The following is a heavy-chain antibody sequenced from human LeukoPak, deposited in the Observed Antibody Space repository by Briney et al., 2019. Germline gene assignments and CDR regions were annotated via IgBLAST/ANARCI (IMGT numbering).Heavy chain of an antibody. CDR3: ARTTTRIAVAPLDY. Sequence: SETLSLTCTVSGGSISSSSYYWGWIRQPPGKGLEWIGSIYYSGSTYYNPSLKSRVTISVGTSKNQFSLKLSSVTAADTAVYYCARTTTRIAVAPLDYWGQGTLVTVSS. J-gene: IGHJ4*02. D-gene: IGHD6-19*01. CDR1: GGSISSSSYY. CDR2: IYYSGST. V-gene: IGHV4-39*01.